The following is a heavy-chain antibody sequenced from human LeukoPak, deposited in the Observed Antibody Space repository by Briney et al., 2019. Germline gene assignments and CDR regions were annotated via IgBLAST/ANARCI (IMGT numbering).Heavy chain of an antibody. CDR1: GGSFSGYY. V-gene: IGHV4-34*01. J-gene: IGHJ4*02. CDR3: RAAGHFDY. CDR2: INHSEST. Sequence: SETLSLTCAVYGGSFSGYYWSWIRQPPGKGLEWIGEINHSESTNYNPSLKSRVTISVDTSKNQFSLKLSSVTAADTAVYYCRAAGHFDYWGQGTLVTVSS. D-gene: IGHD6-13*01.